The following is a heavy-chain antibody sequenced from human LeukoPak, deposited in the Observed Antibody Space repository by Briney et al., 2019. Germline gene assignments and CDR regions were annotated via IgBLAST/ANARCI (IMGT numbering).Heavy chain of an antibody. CDR2: IKSDGKT. V-gene: IGHV3-74*01. CDR3: ARAPSEIGGYYPEYFRH. J-gene: IGHJ1*01. D-gene: IGHD3-22*01. CDR1: GFTFSSYW. Sequence: GGSLRLSCAASGFTFSSYWMHWVRQAPGRGLVWVSRIKSDGKTNYADSVKGRFTISRDNAKNTVSLQMNSLRAEDTGVYYCARAPSEIGGYYPEYFRHWGQGTLVTVSS.